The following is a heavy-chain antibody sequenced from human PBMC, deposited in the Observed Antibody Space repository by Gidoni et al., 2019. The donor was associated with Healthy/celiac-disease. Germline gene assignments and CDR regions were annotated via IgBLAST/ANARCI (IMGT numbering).Heavy chain of an antibody. J-gene: IGHJ1*01. CDR2: IYYSGST. CDR3: ANGSSGYYRQREYFQH. V-gene: IGHV4-39*01. Sequence: QLQLQESGPGLVKPSETLSLTCTVSGDSISSSSYYWGWIRQPPGKGLEWIGSIYYSGSTYYNPSLKSRVTISVDTSKNQFSLKLSSVTAADTAVYYCANGSSGYYRQREYFQHWGQGTLVTVSS. D-gene: IGHD3-22*01. CDR1: GDSISSSSYY.